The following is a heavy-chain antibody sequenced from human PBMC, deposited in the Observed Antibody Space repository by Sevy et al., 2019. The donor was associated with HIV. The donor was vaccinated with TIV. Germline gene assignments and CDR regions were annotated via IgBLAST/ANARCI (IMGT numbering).Heavy chain of an antibody. CDR1: GFTFSTYN. CDR3: ARDRTYGSFIDY. J-gene: IGHJ4*02. Sequence: GESLKISCAASGFTFSTYNMNWVRQAPGKGLEWVSSIWSSSSYIDDADSVKGRFTISRDNAKNSLYLQMNSLKVEDTAVSYSARDRTYGSFIDYWGQGTLVTVSS. CDR2: IWSSSSYI. V-gene: IGHV3-21*01. D-gene: IGHD3-10*01.